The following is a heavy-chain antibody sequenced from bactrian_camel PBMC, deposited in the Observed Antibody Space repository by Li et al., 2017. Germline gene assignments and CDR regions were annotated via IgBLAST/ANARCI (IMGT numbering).Heavy chain of an antibody. CDR3: VGSGFYY. V-gene: IGHV3S1*01. CDR2: LHARGAT. Sequence: HVQLVESGGGLVQPGRSLTLSCTASGFTFSGYWMYWVRQAPGKGLEWVSVLHARGATSYAKFVKGRFTISKDSAKNTLYLEMNRLEIDDTAVYYCVGSGFYYWGQGTQVTVS. CDR1: GFTFSGYW. D-gene: IGHD5*01. J-gene: IGHJ4*01.